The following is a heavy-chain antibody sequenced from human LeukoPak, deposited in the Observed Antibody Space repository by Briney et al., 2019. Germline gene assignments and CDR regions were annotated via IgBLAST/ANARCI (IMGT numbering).Heavy chain of an antibody. CDR1: GFTFSNTW. V-gene: IGHV3-7*01. Sequence: PGGSLRLSCAASGFTFSNTWMTWVRQAPGKGLEWVANIKQDGSEKYYVDSVKGRFTISRDNAKNSLYLQMNSLRAEDTAVYYCARQRGYCSSGVCRGWFDPWGQGTLVTVSS. CDR3: ARQRGYCSSGVCRGWFDP. J-gene: IGHJ5*02. D-gene: IGHD2-8*01. CDR2: IKQDGSEK.